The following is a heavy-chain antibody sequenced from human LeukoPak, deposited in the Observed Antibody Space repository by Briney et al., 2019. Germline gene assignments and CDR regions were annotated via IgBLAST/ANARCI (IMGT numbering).Heavy chain of an antibody. CDR1: GFTFSGSA. V-gene: IGHV3-73*01. CDR3: TRRDCSGGSCYLDY. Sequence: GGSLKLSCAASGFTFSGSAMHWVHQASGKGLEWVGRIRSKANSYATAYAASVKGRFTISRDDSKNTAYLQMNSLKTEDTAVYYCTRRDCSGGSCYLDYWGQGTLVTVSS. CDR2: IRSKANSYAT. D-gene: IGHD2-15*01. J-gene: IGHJ4*02.